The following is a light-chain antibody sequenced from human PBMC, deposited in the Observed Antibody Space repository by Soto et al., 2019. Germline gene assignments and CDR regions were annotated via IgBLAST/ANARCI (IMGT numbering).Light chain of an antibody. CDR1: SSDVGGYNY. Sequence: QSALTQPPSASGSPGQSVTIPYTGTSSDVGGYNYVSWYQQHPGKAPKLMIYEVSKRPSGVPDRFSGSKSGNTASLTVSGLQAEDEADYYCSSYAGSNNLVFGGGTKLTVL. V-gene: IGLV2-8*01. CDR2: EVS. J-gene: IGLJ2*01. CDR3: SSYAGSNNLV.